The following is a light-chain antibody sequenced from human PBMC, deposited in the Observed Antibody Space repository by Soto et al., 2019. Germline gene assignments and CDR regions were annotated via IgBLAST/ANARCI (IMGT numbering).Light chain of an antibody. CDR3: QQYGSSPYT. CDR2: DAS. J-gene: IGKJ2*01. V-gene: IGKV3-20*01. CDR1: QSVSNSY. Sequence: EIVLTQSPGTLSLSPGERATLSCRASQSVSNSYLAWYQQKPGQAPRLLIYDASSRATGIPDRFSGSGSGTDFTLTISRLEPEDFAVYYYQQYGSSPYTFGQGTKLEIK.